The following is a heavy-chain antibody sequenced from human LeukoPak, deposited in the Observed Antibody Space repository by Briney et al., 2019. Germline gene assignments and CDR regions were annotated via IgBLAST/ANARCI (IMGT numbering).Heavy chain of an antibody. CDR2: ISGSGGST. Sequence: GGSLRLSCAASGFTFSSYAMSWVRQAPGKGLEWVSAISGSGGSTYYADSVKGRFTISRDNSKNTLYLQMNSLRAEDTAVYYCAKDQCSGGSCYYGPYYYYYGMDVWGQGTTVTVPS. CDR3: AKDQCSGGSCYYGPYYYYYGMDV. V-gene: IGHV3-23*01. D-gene: IGHD2-15*01. J-gene: IGHJ6*02. CDR1: GFTFSSYA.